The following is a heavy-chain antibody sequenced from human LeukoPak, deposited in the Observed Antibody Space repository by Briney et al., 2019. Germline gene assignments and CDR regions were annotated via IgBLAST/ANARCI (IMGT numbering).Heavy chain of an antibody. V-gene: IGHV3-23*01. CDR2: ISASGGTT. CDR1: GFTISNYA. J-gene: IGHJ4*02. D-gene: IGHD5-12*01. CDR3: AKGLKGYSAYEQIDY. Sequence: GGSLRLSCAASGFTISNYAMTWVRQAPGKGLVWVSHISASGGTTYYEDSVKGRFTISRDNSKSTLYLQMSSLRAEDTAIYYCAKGLKGYSAYEQIDYWGQGTLVTVSS.